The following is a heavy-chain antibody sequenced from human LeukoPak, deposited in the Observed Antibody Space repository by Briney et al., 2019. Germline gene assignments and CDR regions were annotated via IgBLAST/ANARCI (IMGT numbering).Heavy chain of an antibody. V-gene: IGHV3-74*01. CDR3: VSFYETY. J-gene: IGHJ4*02. CDR2: INSDGSWT. D-gene: IGHD2/OR15-2a*01. CDR1: GNYW. Sequence: GGSLRLSCAASGNYWMHWVRQVPGKGLVWVSHINSDGSWTSYADSVKGRFTISKDNAKNTVYPQMNSLRAEDTAVYYCVSFYETYWGRGTLVTVSS.